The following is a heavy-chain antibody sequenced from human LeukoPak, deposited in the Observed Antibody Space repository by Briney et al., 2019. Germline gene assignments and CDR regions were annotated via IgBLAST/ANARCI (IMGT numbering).Heavy chain of an antibody. CDR2: ISWNSGSI. V-gene: IGHV3-9*01. J-gene: IGHJ3*02. D-gene: IGHD1-26*01. Sequence: GGSLRLSCAASGFTFDDYAMHWVRHAPGKGLEWVSGISWNSGSIGYADSVKGRFTISRDNAKNSLYLQMNSLRAEDTALYYCAKDQQLVGAYAFDIWGQGTMVTVSS. CDR3: AKDQQLVGAYAFDI. CDR1: GFTFDDYA.